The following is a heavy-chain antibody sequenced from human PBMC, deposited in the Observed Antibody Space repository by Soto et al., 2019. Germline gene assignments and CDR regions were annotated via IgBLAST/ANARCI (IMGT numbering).Heavy chain of an antibody. D-gene: IGHD5-12*01. Sequence: QVQLKQWGAGLVKPPETLSLTCAVYGDSFSGYYWSWIRQSPRTGLEWIGEINGSGDSNYNPSITSRVTISVDAIRNQFSLSLTSVTAADTAVYYCARRRSSGYYYFAYWGQGTLAIVSS. J-gene: IGHJ4*02. CDR3: ARRRSSGYYYFAY. V-gene: IGHV4-34*01. CDR1: GDSFSGYY. CDR2: INGSGDS.